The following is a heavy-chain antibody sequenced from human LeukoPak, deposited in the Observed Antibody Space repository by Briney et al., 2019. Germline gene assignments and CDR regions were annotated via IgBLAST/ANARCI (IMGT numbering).Heavy chain of an antibody. Sequence: SVKVSCKASGGTFSSYTISWVRQAPGQGLEWIGRIIPILGIANYAQKFQGRVTMTRNTSINTAYMALSSLRSEDTEDTAVYYCARGRSGGGNSNNYFDYWGQGTLVTVSS. CDR1: GGTFSSYT. V-gene: IGHV1-69*02. D-gene: IGHD4-23*01. CDR3: ARGRSGGGNSNNYFDY. CDR2: IIPILGIA. J-gene: IGHJ4*02.